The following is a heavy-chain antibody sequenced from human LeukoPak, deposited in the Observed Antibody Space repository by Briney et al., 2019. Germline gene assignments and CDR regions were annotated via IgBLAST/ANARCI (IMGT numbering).Heavy chain of an antibody. V-gene: IGHV4-59*01. J-gene: IGHJ4*02. CDR3: ARGGSLTTFD. CDR2: IQYRGNA. Sequence: SETLSLTCTVSGGSINTYYWTWIRQPPGKRLEWIGYIQYRGNADYNPSLKSRVTISLDMSNNQCSLRLSSVTAADTAVYYCARGGSLTTFDWGQGTLVTVSS. CDR1: GGSINTYY. D-gene: IGHD3-16*01.